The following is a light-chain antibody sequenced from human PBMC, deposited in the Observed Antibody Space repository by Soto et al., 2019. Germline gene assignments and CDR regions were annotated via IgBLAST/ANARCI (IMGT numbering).Light chain of an antibody. J-gene: IGLJ2*01. CDR1: SSDVGGYDY. CDR2: NVR. V-gene: IGLV2-14*01. Sequence: QSVLTQPASVSGSPGQSITLSCTGTSSDVGGYDYVSWYQQYAGKAPKLTIYNVRNRPSGVSNRFSGSKSGNTASLTISGLQPEDEGDYFCSSYTNSGTVLFGGGTKLTVL. CDR3: SSYTNSGTVL.